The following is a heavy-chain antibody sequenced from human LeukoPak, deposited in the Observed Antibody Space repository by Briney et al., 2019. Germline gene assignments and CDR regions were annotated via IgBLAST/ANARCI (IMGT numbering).Heavy chain of an antibody. D-gene: IGHD5-24*01. CDR2: IYYSGST. J-gene: IGHJ4*02. CDR3: ARDSRDGYVDY. V-gene: IGHV4-59*01. CDR1: GGSIGSYY. Sequence: SETLSLTCTVSGGSIGSYYWSWIRQPPGKGLEWIGYIYYSGSTNYNPSLKSRVTISVDTSKNQFSLKLSSVTAADTAVYYCARDSRDGYVDYWGQGTLVTVSS.